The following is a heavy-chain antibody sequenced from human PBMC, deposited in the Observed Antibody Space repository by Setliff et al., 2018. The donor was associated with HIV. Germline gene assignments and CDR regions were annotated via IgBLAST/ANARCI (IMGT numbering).Heavy chain of an antibody. CDR2: IIPIFKSA. CDR3: ARDSGMAVVGTWRRLDP. J-gene: IGHJ5*02. Sequence: SVKVSCKVSGDTFNNYGLNWVRQAPGQGLEWMGGIIPIFKSADYAQKFQGRVTITTDESTSTAYMDLSSLKSEDTAVYYCARDSGMAVVGTWRRLDPWGQGTLVTVS. CDR1: GDTFNNYG. D-gene: IGHD6-19*01. V-gene: IGHV1-69*05.